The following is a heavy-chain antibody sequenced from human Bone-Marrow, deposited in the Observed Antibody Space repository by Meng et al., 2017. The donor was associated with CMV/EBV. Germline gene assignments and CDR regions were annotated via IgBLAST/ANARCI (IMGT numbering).Heavy chain of an antibody. D-gene: IGHD5-12*01. J-gene: IGHJ5*02. Sequence: ASVKVSCKASGYTFTSHYMYWVRQAPGQGLEWMGIINPSSGSTSYAQKFQGRVTVTRDTSTSTVYMELGSLRSEETAVYYCAREGARLKNWFDPWGQGTLVTVSS. CDR3: AREGARLKNWFDP. CDR1: GYTFTSHY. V-gene: IGHV1-46*01. CDR2: INPSSGST.